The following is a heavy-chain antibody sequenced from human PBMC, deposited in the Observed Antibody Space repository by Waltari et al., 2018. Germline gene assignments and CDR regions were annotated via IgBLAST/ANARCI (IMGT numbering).Heavy chain of an antibody. V-gene: IGHV3-21*02. CDR3: ARVTMYGGNSDY. Sequence: VQLVESGGGLVKPGGSLRLSCAASGFTVSTHSMNWVRRAPGKGLEWVSSISSSSTYKYYADSVKGRFTISRDNGKKSLYLQMKSLRVEDTAVYYCARVTMYGGNSDYWGQGTLVTVSS. J-gene: IGHJ4*02. D-gene: IGHD3-3*01. CDR1: GFTVSTHS. CDR2: ISSSSTYK.